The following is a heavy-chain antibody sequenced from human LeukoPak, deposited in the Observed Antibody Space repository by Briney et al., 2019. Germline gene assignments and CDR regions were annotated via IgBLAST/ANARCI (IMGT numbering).Heavy chain of an antibody. Sequence: ASVKVSCKASGYTFTYYGIRWVRQAPGQGQEWMGWVSPYNDNTNYAQKLQDRVFMATDTSTSTAYMDLRSLTSDDTAVYYCARGIIAAANTHFDYWGQGTLVTVSS. V-gene: IGHV1-18*01. CDR3: ARGIIAAANTHFDY. J-gene: IGHJ4*02. CDR1: GYTFTYYG. CDR2: VSPYNDNT. D-gene: IGHD6-13*01.